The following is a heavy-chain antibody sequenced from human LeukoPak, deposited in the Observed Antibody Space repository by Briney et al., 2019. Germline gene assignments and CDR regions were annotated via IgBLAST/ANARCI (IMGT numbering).Heavy chain of an antibody. V-gene: IGHV1-2*02. CDR3: ARGRLIVGAPHLREDI. J-gene: IGHJ3*02. D-gene: IGHD1-26*01. Sequence: VASVKVSCKASGYTFTGYHMHWVRQAPGQGLEWMGWINPNSGGTNYAQKFQGRVTMTRDTSINTAYMELSSLRSDDTAVYYCARGRLIVGAPHLREDIWGQGTMVTVSS. CDR2: INPNSGGT. CDR1: GYTFTGYH.